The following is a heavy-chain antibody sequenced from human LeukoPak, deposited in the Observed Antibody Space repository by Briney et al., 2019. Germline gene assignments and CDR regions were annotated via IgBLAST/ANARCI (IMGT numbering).Heavy chain of an antibody. J-gene: IGHJ4*02. Sequence: PGGSLRLSCAASGVTFSSYAMSWVRQAPGKGLEWVSGISGSGGSTYYADSVKGRFTISRDNSKNTLHLQMNSLRAEDTAVYYCAKDQGSSGWYYFEYWGQGTLVTVSS. CDR3: AKDQGSSGWYYFEY. CDR2: ISGSGGST. V-gene: IGHV3-23*01. D-gene: IGHD6-19*01. CDR1: GVTFSSYA.